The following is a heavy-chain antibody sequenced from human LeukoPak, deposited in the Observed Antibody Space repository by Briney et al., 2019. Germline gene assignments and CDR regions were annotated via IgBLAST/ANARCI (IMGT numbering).Heavy chain of an antibody. V-gene: IGHV1-2*02. Sequence: ASVKVSCKASGYTFTGYYMHWVRQAPGQGLEWVGWINPNSGGTNYAQKFQGRVTMTRDTSISTAYMELSRLRSDDTAVYYCARVTIEAAMAWYYFDYWGQGTLVTVSS. CDR3: ARVTIEAAMAWYYFDY. CDR1: GYTFTGYY. CDR2: INPNSGGT. D-gene: IGHD5-18*01. J-gene: IGHJ4*02.